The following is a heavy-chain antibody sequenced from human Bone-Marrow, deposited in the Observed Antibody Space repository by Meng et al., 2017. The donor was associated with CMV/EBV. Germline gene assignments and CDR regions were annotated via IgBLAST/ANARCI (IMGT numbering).Heavy chain of an antibody. D-gene: IGHD2-2*01. V-gene: IGHV4-61*08. J-gene: IGHJ4*02. CDR1: GGYVSSGGNY. CDR3: ARSRSRREADY. CDR2: ISYTGNT. Sequence: AVSGGYVSSGGNYWNWIRQPPGKGLEWIGYISYTGNTNYNPSLKSRVTISLHTSKNQFFLKLTSVTAADTAVYYCARSRSRREADYWGQGTLVTVSS.